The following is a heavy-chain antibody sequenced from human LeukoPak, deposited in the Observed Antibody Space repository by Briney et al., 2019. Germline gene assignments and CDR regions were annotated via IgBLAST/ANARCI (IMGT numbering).Heavy chain of an antibody. CDR1: GFSFISYG. CDR3: AKRPSDYGDYVSYFDY. D-gene: IGHD4-17*01. V-gene: IGHV3-30*18. Sequence: PGGYLRRYCAAAGFSFISYGMLWVRQAPGMGLEWVGVISDDGRRKDYADSVKGRFTISRDNSKDTLYLQMNSLRAEDTAVYYCAKRPSDYGDYVSYFDYWGQGTLVTVSS. J-gene: IGHJ4*02. CDR2: ISDDGRRK.